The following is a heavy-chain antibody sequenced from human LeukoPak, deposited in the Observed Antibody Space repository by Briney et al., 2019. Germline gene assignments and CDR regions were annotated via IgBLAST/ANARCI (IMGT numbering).Heavy chain of an antibody. D-gene: IGHD2-21*02. J-gene: IGHJ6*03. CDR3: ARELQRYYYYMDV. V-gene: IGHV1-2*02. CDR2: INPNSGGT. CDR1: GYTFISYG. Sequence: ASVKVSCKASGYTFISYGITWVRQAPGQGLEWMGWINPNSGGTNYAQKFQGRVTMTRDTSISTAYMELSRLRSDDTAVCYCARELQRYYYYMDVWGKGTTVTVSS.